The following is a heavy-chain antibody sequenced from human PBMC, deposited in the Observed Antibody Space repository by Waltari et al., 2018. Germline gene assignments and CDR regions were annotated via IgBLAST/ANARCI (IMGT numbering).Heavy chain of an antibody. V-gene: IGHV3-74*01. J-gene: IGHJ4*02. D-gene: IGHD1-1*01. CDR2: MNTDGSTT. Sequence: EVQLVEYGGGLVQPGGSLRLSCAASGFTFSSNWMNWVRQAPGKGLVWVSRMNTDGSTTNYADSVKGRFTISRDNAKNTLYLQMNSLRAEDTAVYYCTKDRNWNSFDYWGQGTLVTVSS. CDR1: GFTFSSNW. CDR3: TKDRNWNSFDY.